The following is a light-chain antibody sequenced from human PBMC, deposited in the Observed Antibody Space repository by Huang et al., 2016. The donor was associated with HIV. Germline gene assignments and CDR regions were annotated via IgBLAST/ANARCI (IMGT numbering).Light chain of an antibody. CDR2: WAS. V-gene: IGKV4-1*01. CDR3: QQYYSSPPT. CDR1: QTVLFSSNNKNY. Sequence: DIVMTQSPDSLAVSLGERATINCKSSQTVLFSSNNKNYLAWYQQKPGQPPNLLIYWASTREFGVPDRFSGTGSGTDFTLTISSLQAEDVAVYYCQQYYSSPPTFGQGTKLEIK. J-gene: IGKJ2*01.